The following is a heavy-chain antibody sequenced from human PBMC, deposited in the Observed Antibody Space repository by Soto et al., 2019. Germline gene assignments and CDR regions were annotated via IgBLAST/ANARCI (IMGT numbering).Heavy chain of an antibody. CDR1: GGSFSGYY. Sequence: QVQLQQWGAGLLKPSETLSLTCAVYGGSFSGYYWSWIRQPPGKGLEWIGEINHSGSTNYNPSLKGRLTISVGTSKTQFSLTLSSVTAADTAVYYCARRRHPLGHGSGSYGYWGQGTLVTVSS. D-gene: IGHD3-10*01. CDR2: INHSGST. CDR3: ARRRHPLGHGSGSYGY. V-gene: IGHV4-34*01. J-gene: IGHJ4*02.